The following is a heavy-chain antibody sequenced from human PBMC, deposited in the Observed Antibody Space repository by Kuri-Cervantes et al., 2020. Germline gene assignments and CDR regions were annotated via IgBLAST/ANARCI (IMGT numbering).Heavy chain of an antibody. J-gene: IGHJ3*02. D-gene: IGHD3-10*01. CDR2: INPNSGGT. CDR3: ARDSGSGSYPHAFDI. V-gene: IGHV1-2*02. CDR1: GYTFISYD. Sequence: ASVKVSCKASGYTFISYDINWVRQATGQGLEWMGWINPNSGGTNYAQKFQGRVTMTRDTSISTAFMELSRLRSDGTAVYYCARDSGSGSYPHAFDIWGQETMVTVSS.